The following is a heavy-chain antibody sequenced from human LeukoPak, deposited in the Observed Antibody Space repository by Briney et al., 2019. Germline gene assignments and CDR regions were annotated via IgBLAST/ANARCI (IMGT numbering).Heavy chain of an antibody. CDR2: ISYDGSNK. D-gene: IGHD3-3*01. J-gene: IGHJ3*02. CDR1: GFTFTSYS. Sequence: GGSLRLSCAASGFTFTSYSMNWVRQAPGKGLEWVAVISYDGSNKYYADSVKGRFTISRDNSKNTLYLQMNSLRAEDTAVYYCAKWHYDFWSGYPDDAFDIWGQGTMVTVSS. CDR3: AKWHYDFWSGYPDDAFDI. V-gene: IGHV3-30*18.